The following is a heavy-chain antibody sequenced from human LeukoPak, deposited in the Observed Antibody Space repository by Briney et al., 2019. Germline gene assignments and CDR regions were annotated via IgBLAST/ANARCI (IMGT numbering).Heavy chain of an antibody. CDR1: GFTFSRYS. D-gene: IGHD2-15*01. CDR3: ARVERDCSGGSRYYYYYAMDV. V-gene: IGHV3-21*01. Sequence: GGSLRLSCAASGFTFSRYSMNWVRQAPGKGLEWVSSISSSSRYIYYADSVKGRFTISRDNAKNSLYLQMNSLRAEDTAVYYCARVERDCSGGSRYYYYYAMDVWGQGTTVTVSS. J-gene: IGHJ6*02. CDR2: ISSSSRYI.